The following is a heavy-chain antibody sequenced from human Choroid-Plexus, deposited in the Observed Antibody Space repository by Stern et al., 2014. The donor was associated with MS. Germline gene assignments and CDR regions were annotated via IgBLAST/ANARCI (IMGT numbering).Heavy chain of an antibody. D-gene: IGHD6-13*01. CDR2: ISPMFGVA. J-gene: IGHJ4*02. CDR3: ARHQGGVAAN. V-gene: IGHV1-69*01. Sequence: QVQLVQSGAEVKKPESSVKVSCKASGGSFSSFDISWGRQAPGQRLEWLGEISPMFGVANYAQNFQGRVTFTADESTSTAYMELSSLRSEDTAVYYCARHQGGVAANWGQGTLVTVSS. CDR1: GGSFSSFD.